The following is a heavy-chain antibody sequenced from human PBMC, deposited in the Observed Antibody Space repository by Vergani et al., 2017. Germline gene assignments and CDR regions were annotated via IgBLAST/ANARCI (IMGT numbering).Heavy chain of an antibody. CDR1: GFTFSSYG. CDR2: IRYDGSNK. CDR3: AKDGRLELRAFDY. V-gene: IGHV3-30*02. D-gene: IGHD1-7*01. J-gene: IGHJ4*02. Sequence: QVQLVESGGGVVQPGRSLRLSCAASGFTFSSYGMHWVRQAPGKGLEWVAFIRYDGSNKYYADSVKGRFTISRDNSKNTLYLQMNSLRAEDTAVYYCAKDGRLELRAFDYWGQGTLVTVSS.